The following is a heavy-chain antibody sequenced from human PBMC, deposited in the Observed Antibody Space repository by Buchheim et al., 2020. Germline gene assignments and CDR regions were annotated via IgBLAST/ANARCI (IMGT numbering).Heavy chain of an antibody. J-gene: IGHJ4*02. Sequence: QVQLVESGGGVVQPGRSLRLSCAASGFTFSSYGMHWVRQAPGKGLEWVGVIWYDGSNKYYADSVKGRFTISRDNSKNTLYLQMNSLRAEDTAVYYCARDGNTVTTDYWGQGTL. CDR3: ARDGNTVTTDY. V-gene: IGHV3-33*01. CDR2: IWYDGSNK. CDR1: GFTFSSYG. D-gene: IGHD4-11*01.